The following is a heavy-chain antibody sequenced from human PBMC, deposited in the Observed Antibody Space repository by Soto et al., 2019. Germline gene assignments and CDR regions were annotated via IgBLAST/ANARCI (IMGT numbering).Heavy chain of an antibody. V-gene: IGHV4-31*03. Sequence: SETLSLTCSVSDGSIKSGGYYWSWIRQHPERGLEWIGYIYYSVNNYYNPSLKSRVSISVDTSKNQFSLKLSSVTAADTAVYYCARTAGSAYIYFDSWGQGILVTVS. J-gene: IGHJ4*02. CDR2: IYYSVNN. CDR1: DGSIKSGGYY. D-gene: IGHD3-22*01. CDR3: ARTAGSAYIYFDS.